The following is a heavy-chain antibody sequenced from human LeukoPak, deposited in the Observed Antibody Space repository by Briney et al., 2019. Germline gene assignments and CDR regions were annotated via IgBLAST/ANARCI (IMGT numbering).Heavy chain of an antibody. V-gene: IGHV3-23*01. Sequence: GGSLRLSCAASGFTFSRYGMSGVRQAPGKGLEWVSAISGGGGSTYYADSVKGRFTISRDNSKNTLFLQMNSLRAEDTALYYCARDLSYDSSGYYDWGQGTLVTVSS. CDR3: ARDLSYDSSGYYD. J-gene: IGHJ4*02. CDR1: GFTFSRYG. CDR2: ISGGGGST. D-gene: IGHD3-22*01.